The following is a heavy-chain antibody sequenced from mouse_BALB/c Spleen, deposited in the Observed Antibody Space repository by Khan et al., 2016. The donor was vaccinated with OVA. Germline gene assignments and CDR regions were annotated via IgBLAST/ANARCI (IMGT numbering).Heavy chain of an antibody. J-gene: IGHJ2*01. CDR3: ARLLPSYFDY. Sequence: DVQLVESGGDLVKPGGSLKLSCAASGFPFSTYGMSWVRQTPDKRLEWVATISRSSSYTYYPDSVKGRFTISRDNAKNTLYLQMSSLKSEDTGMYYCARLLPSYFDYWGQGTTLTVSS. D-gene: IGHD1-1*01. CDR2: ISRSSSYT. V-gene: IGHV5-6*01. CDR1: GFPFSTYG.